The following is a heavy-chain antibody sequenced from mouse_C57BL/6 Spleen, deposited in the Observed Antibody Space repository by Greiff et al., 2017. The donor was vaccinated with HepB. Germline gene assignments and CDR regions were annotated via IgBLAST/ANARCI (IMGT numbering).Heavy chain of an antibody. J-gene: IGHJ3*01. D-gene: IGHD2-1*01. V-gene: IGHV1-9*01. CDR3: ADGNPSWFAY. CDR2: ILPGSGST. CDR1: GYTFTGYW. Sequence: VKLQQSGAELMKPGASVKLSCKATGYTFTGYWIEWVKQRPGHGLEWIGEILPGSGSTHYNEKFKGKATFTADTSSITAYMQLSSLTTEDSAIYYWADGNPSWFAYWGQGTLVTVSA.